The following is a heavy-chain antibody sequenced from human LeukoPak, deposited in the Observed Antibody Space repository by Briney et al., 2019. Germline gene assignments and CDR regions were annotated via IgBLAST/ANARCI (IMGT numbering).Heavy chain of an antibody. V-gene: IGHV3-33*06. CDR1: GFTFRTYG. D-gene: IGHD4/OR15-4a*01. CDR2: IGYDGINK. CDR3: AKDLVDQGDPMGLTLGGIDY. Sequence: ARSLRLSCAASGFTFRTYGKHWVRHAPGTGLEWVAVIGYDGINKYYTDSVKGRFTISRDNSKNTLYLQMNNLRAEDAAVYYCAKDLVDQGDPMGLTLGGIDYWGQGTLVTVSS. J-gene: IGHJ4*02.